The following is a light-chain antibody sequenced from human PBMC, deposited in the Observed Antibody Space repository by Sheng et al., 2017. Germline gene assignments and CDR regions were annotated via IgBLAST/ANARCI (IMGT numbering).Light chain of an antibody. CDR3: QQYGSSRGT. V-gene: IGKV3-20*01. Sequence: EIVLTQSPATLSLSPGERAALSCTASQSVSSHLAWYQQKPGQAPRLLIYGASSRATGIPDRFSGSGSGTDFTLTISRLEPEDFAVYYCQQYGSSRGTFGGGTKVEIK. CDR2: GAS. J-gene: IGKJ4*01. CDR1: QSVSSH.